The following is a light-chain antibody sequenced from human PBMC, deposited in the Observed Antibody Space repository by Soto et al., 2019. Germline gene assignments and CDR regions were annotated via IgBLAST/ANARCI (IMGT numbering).Light chain of an antibody. Sequence: EIVLTQSPGTLSLSPGVRATLSCRASQIASANDLAWYQQKPGQSPRLLIFGASSRATGIPDRFSGSGSGTDFTLTISRVEPEDFTVYYCQQYGSSPFTFGPGTKVDIK. CDR1: QIASAND. CDR2: GAS. J-gene: IGKJ3*01. V-gene: IGKV3-20*01. CDR3: QQYGSSPFT.